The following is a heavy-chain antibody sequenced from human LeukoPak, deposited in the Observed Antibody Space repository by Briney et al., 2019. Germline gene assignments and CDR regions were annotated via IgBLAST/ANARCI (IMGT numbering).Heavy chain of an antibody. D-gene: IGHD6-13*01. CDR2: INHSGST. V-gene: IGHV4-34*01. Sequence: SETLSLTCAVYGGSFSGYYWSWIRQPPGKGLEWIGEINHSGSTNYNPSLKSRVTISVDTSKNQFSLKLSSVTAADTAVYYCAGAKYSSSWNAEPFDYWGQGTLVTVSS. CDR3: AGAKYSSSWNAEPFDY. J-gene: IGHJ4*02. CDR1: GGSFSGYY.